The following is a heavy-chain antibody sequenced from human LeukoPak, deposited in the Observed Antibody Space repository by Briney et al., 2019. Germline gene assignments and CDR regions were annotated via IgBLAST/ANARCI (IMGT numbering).Heavy chain of an antibody. Sequence: GASVKVSCKASGYTFTTYGINWVRQATGQGLEWMGWMNPNSGNTGYVQRFQGRVTITRNTSISTAYMELSRLRSEDTAMYYCARGVGYGLFMDVWGKGTTVTVSS. CDR1: GYTFTTYG. J-gene: IGHJ6*03. D-gene: IGHD5-12*01. CDR2: MNPNSGNT. V-gene: IGHV1-8*03. CDR3: ARGVGYGLFMDV.